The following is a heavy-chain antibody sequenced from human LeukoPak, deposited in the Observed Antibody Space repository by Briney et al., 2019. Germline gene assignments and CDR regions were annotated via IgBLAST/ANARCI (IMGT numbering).Heavy chain of an antibody. V-gene: IGHV3-23*01. Sequence: GGSLRLSCAASGFTFSSYAMSWVRQAPGKGLEWVSAISGSGGSTYYADSVKGRFTISRDNSKNTLYLQMNNLRAEDTAVYYCAKDRRYCSGGSCYRWFDPWGQGTLVTVSS. J-gene: IGHJ5*02. CDR2: ISGSGGST. D-gene: IGHD2-15*01. CDR1: GFTFSSYA. CDR3: AKDRRYCSGGSCYRWFDP.